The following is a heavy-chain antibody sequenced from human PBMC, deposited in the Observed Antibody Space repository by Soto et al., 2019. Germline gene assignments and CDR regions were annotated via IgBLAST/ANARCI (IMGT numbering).Heavy chain of an antibody. CDR3: ARKVVVVPAAMAHYGMDV. D-gene: IGHD2-2*01. J-gene: IGHJ6*02. CDR2: IYHSGST. Sequence: QVQLQESGPGLVKPSGTLSLTCAVSGGSISSSNWWSWVRQPPGKGLEWVGEIYHSGSTNYNPSLKSRVTISVDKSKNQFSLKLSSVTAADTAVYYCARKVVVVPAAMAHYGMDVWGQGTTVTVSS. V-gene: IGHV4-4*02. CDR1: GGSISSSNW.